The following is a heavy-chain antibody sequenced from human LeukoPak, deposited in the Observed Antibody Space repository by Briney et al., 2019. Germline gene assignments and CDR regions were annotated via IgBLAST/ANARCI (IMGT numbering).Heavy chain of an antibody. Sequence: GGSLRLSCAASGFTFSSYAMHWVRQAPGKGLEWVAVISYDGSNKYYADSVKGRFTISRDNSKNTLYLQMNSLRAEDTAVYYCARAHSSGWYDASLCGYYFDYWGQGTLVTVSS. CDR1: GFTFSSYA. D-gene: IGHD6-19*01. CDR2: ISYDGSNK. CDR3: ARAHSSGWYDASLCGYYFDY. J-gene: IGHJ4*02. V-gene: IGHV3-30-3*01.